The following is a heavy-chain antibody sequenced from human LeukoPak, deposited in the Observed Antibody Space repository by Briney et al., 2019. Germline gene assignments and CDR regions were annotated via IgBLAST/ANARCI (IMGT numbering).Heavy chain of an antibody. D-gene: IGHD6-19*01. V-gene: IGHV5-10-1*01. J-gene: IGHJ5*02. CDR2: INPSHSNT. CDR3: ARGSGWTDH. Sequence: PGESLKISCKGSGYSFTNNWITWVRQMPGKGLEWMGRINPSHSNTNYSPSCQGHVTISADKSITTAYLQWSRLEPSDTAMYYCARGSGWTDHWGQGTLVTVSS. CDR1: GYSFTNNW.